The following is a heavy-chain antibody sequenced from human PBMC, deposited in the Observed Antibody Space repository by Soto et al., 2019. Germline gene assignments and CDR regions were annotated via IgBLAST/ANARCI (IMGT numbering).Heavy chain of an antibody. V-gene: IGHV4-39*01. CDR2: VYYGGNT. CDR3: GGVVYYQRGGIYFYYNTGDF. D-gene: IGHD2-15*01. CDR1: GGSISSSSYY. Sequence: SETLSLTCTVSGGSISSSSYYWGWIRQPPGKGLEWIGNVYYGGNTYYNPSLKSRVTISVETSKSQFTLKLSSVTAADTAVFFCGGVVYYQRGGIYFYYNTGDFGGKGTRVTVSP. J-gene: IGHJ6*04.